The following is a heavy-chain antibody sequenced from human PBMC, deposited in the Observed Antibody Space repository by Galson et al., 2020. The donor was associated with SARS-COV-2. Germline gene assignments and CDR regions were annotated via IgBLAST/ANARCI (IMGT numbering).Heavy chain of an antibody. Sequence: SETLSLTCTVSGGSISSTTSYWGWIRQSPGEGLEWIGSISYRGITYYNQSLTSRVTISLDTSKNQFSMKLTSMTAADTAVYYCARDQGDFDWTYYYNGFDVWGQGTTVTVSS. D-gene: IGHD3-9*01. J-gene: IGHJ6*02. V-gene: IGHV4-39*07. CDR3: ARDQGDFDWTYYYNGFDV. CDR2: ISYRGIT. CDR1: GGSISSTTSY.